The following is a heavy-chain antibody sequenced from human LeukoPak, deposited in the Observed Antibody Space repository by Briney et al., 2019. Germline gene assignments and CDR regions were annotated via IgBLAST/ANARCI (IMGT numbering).Heavy chain of an antibody. CDR2: INPNSGGT. CDR1: VYTFTGYY. CDR3: AREAYDILTSNWFDP. V-gene: IGHV1-2*02. Sequence: ASVKVSCKASVYTFTGYYMHWVRQAPGQGLEWMGWINPNSGGTNYAQKFQGRVTMTRDTSISTAYMELSRLRSDDTAVYYCAREAYDILTSNWFDPWGQGTLVTVSS. D-gene: IGHD3-9*01. J-gene: IGHJ5*02.